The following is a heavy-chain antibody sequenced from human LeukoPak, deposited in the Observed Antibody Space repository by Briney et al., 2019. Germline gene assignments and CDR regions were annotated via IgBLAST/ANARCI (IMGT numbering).Heavy chain of an antibody. CDR1: GFTFDDYA. V-gene: IGHV3-9*01. D-gene: IGHD2-2*01. CDR2: IGWNSGSI. CDR3: ARRGYCSSTSCYGDYYYYGMDV. Sequence: PGRSLRLSCAASGFTFDDYAMPWVRQAPGKGLEWVSGIGWNSGSIGYADSVKGRFTISRDNSKNTLYLQMNSLRAEDTAVYYCARRGYCSSTSCYGDYYYYGMDVWGQGTTVTVSS. J-gene: IGHJ6*02.